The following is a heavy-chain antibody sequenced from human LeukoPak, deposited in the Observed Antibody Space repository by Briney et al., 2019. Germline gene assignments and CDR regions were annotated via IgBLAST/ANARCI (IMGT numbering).Heavy chain of an antibody. Sequence: PGGSLRLSCVVSGFTFSSFQMQWVRQAPGKGLEWVSYIRTTGTTTYYADSEKGRFTISRDTAKNSLYLQLNSLRAEDTALYYCARAGSSGWSRFGWLDAWGEGTLVTVSS. CDR1: GFTFSSFQ. J-gene: IGHJ5*02. CDR3: ARAGSSGWSRFGWLDA. D-gene: IGHD6-19*01. CDR2: IRTTGTTT. V-gene: IGHV3-48*03.